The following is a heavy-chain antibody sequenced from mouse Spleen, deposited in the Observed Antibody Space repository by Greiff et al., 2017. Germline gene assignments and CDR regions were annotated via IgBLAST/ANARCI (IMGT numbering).Heavy chain of an antibody. Sequence: VQLQQSGAELAKPGASVKLSCKASGYTFTSYWMHWVKQRPGQGLEWIGYINPSSGYTKYNQKFKDKATLTADKSSSTAYMQLSSLTYEDSAVYYCAREEDSNEIPAWFAYCGQGTLVTVSA. V-gene: IGHV1-7*01. CDR1: GYTFTSYW. CDR2: INPSSGYT. J-gene: IGHJ3*01. CDR3: AREEDSNEIPAWFAY. D-gene: IGHD2-5*01.